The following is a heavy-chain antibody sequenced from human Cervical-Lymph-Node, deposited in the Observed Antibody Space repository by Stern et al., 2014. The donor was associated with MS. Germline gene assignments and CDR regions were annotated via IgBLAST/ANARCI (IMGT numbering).Heavy chain of an antibody. Sequence: EVQLVESGGGLVKPGGSLRLSCAASGFIFRSYTMNWVRQTPGRGLEWVSSISSSSTYIYYADSLKGRFTVSRDNAKNSLYLHINSLRVEDTAIYYCARFEDYGDYGRALDYWGQGTLVTVSA. CDR3: ARFEDYGDYGRALDY. D-gene: IGHD4-17*01. V-gene: IGHV3-21*04. J-gene: IGHJ4*02. CDR2: ISSSSTYI. CDR1: GFIFRSYT.